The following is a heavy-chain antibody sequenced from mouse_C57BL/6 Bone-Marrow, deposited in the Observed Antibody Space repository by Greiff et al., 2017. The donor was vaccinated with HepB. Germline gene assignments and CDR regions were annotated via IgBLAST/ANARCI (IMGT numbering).Heavy chain of an antibody. J-gene: IGHJ1*03. V-gene: IGHV1-55*01. CDR3: AREGGNFWYCDV. CDR2: IYPGSGST. D-gene: IGHD2-1*01. Sequence: QVQLQQPGAELVKPGASVKMSCKASGYTFTSYWITWVKQSPGQGLEWIGDIYPGSGSTNYNEKFKSKATLTVDTSSSTAYMQLSSLTSEDSAVYYCAREGGNFWYCDVWGTGTTVTVSS. CDR1: GYTFTSYW.